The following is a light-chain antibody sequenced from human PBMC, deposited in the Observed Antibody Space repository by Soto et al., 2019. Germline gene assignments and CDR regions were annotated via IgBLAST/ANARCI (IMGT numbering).Light chain of an antibody. CDR3: QQNYNTPPRT. V-gene: IGKV1-39*01. Sequence: DIQMTQSPSSLSASVGDSVTITCRASQNISSYLHWYQQKPGKAPKLLIYAASSLQSGVASRFSGSGSGTDFTLTVSRLQPEDFSTYYCQQNYNTPPRTFGQGTKVDIK. CDR2: AAS. J-gene: IGKJ1*01. CDR1: QNISSY.